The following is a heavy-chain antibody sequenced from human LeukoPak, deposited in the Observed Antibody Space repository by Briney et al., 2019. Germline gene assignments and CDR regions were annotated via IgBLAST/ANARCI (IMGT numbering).Heavy chain of an antibody. Sequence: GGSLRLSCAASGFTFSSYAMHWVRQAPGKGLEWVAVISYDGSNKYYADSVKGRFTISRDNAKNSLYLQMNSLRAEDTALYYCAKGGIAVTWGQGTLVTVSS. V-gene: IGHV3-30*04. CDR2: ISYDGSNK. J-gene: IGHJ5*02. CDR3: AKGGIAVT. D-gene: IGHD6-19*01. CDR1: GFTFSSYA.